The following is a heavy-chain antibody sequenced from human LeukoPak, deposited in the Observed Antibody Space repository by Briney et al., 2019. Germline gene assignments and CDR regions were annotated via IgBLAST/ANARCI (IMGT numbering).Heavy chain of an antibody. J-gene: IGHJ4*02. CDR1: GFTFSDYY. Sequence: GGSLRLSCAASGFTFSDYYMSWIRPAPGKGLEWVSYISSSGSTIYYADSVKGRFTISRDNAKNSLYLQMNSLRAEDTAVYYCARGGYSGYDSNLFDYWGQGTLVTVSS. D-gene: IGHD5-12*01. CDR3: ARGGYSGYDSNLFDY. CDR2: ISSSGSTI. V-gene: IGHV3-11*01.